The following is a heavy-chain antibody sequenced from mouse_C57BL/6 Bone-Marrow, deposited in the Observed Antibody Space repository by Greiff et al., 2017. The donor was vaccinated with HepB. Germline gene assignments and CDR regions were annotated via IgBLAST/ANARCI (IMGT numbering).Heavy chain of an antibody. V-gene: IGHV5-4*01. CDR3: ARDRRWYHGSHFAY. CDR1: GFTLSSYA. J-gene: IGHJ3*01. Sequence: EVKVVESGGGLVKPGGSLNFSCAASGFTLSSYAMSWVRQNPEKRLEWVGTISDGGSYTYYPDNVKGRFTSSRDNAKNNLYLQMSHLKSEDTAMYYCARDRRWYHGSHFAYWGQGTLVTVSA. D-gene: IGHD2-1*01. CDR2: ISDGGSYT.